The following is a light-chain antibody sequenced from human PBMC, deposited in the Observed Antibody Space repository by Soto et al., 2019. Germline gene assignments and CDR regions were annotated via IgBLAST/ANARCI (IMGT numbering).Light chain of an antibody. J-gene: IGKJ4*01. CDR2: DAS. CDR3: QQYGSSPLVS. V-gene: IGKV3-20*01. Sequence: EIVLTQSPGTLSLSPGERATLSCRASQSVNSNYLAWYQQKPGQAPRLLIYDASTRAAGIPDRFSGSGSGTDFTLTVSRLEPEGFAIYYCQQYGSSPLVSFGGGTKVEIK. CDR1: QSVNSNY.